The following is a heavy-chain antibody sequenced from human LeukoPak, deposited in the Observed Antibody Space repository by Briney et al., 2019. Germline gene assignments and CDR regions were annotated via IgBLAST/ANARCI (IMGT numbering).Heavy chain of an antibody. V-gene: IGHV1-3*01. Sequence: ASVKVSCKASGYTFTSYAMHWVRQAPGLRLEWMGWISAGNGNTKYSQNFQGRVTITRDTSASTAYMELSSLRSEDTAVYYCARGQYYDFWSGYFYDAFDIWGQGTMVTVSS. D-gene: IGHD3-3*01. CDR3: ARGQYYDFWSGYFYDAFDI. CDR1: GYTFTSYA. CDR2: ISAGNGNT. J-gene: IGHJ3*02.